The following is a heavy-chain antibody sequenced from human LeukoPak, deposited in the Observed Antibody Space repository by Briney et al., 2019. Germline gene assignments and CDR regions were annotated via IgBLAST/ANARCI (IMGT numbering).Heavy chain of an antibody. D-gene: IGHD5-12*01. CDR3: ARAVATWVLFDY. Sequence: GASVKVSCKASGYTFTDYYMHWVRQAPGQGLEWMGGIIPIFGTANYAQKFQGRVTITADESTSTAYMELSSLRSEDTAVYYCARAVATWVLFDYWGQGTLVTVSS. V-gene: IGHV1-69*13. CDR2: IIPIFGTA. CDR1: GYTFTDYY. J-gene: IGHJ4*02.